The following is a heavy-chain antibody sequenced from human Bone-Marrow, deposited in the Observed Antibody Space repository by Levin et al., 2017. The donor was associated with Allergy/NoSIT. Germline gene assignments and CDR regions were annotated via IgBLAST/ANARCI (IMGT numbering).Heavy chain of an antibody. D-gene: IGHD5-12*01. V-gene: IGHV4-4*02. CDR2: IYHSGTA. CDR3: ARIPGNDGYEGWARRGAFDV. CDR1: GVSISRSNW. J-gene: IGHJ3*01. Sequence: PGGSLRLSCAVSGVSISRSNWWSWVRQSPEKGLEWIGEIYHSGTANYNPSLKSRATISVDKSKNQFSLKLNSVSAADTALYYCARIPGNDGYEGWARRGAFDVWGQGTAVTVSS.